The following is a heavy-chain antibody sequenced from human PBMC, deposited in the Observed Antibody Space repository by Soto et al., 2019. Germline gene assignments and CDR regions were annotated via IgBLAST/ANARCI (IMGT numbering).Heavy chain of an antibody. CDR3: ARGGGYYGSGTYPFDS. J-gene: IGHJ4*02. CDR1: GYTFSNYG. D-gene: IGHD3-10*01. CDR2: ISVYNYNT. V-gene: IGHV1-18*01. Sequence: QVQLVQSGAEVKKPGASVKVSCKTSGYTFSNYGIAWVRQAPGQGLEWMGWISVYNYNTNYAQKLQGRVTMTRDISTSTAYMELRSLISDETAVYYCARGGGYYGSGTYPFDSWGQGTLVTVSS.